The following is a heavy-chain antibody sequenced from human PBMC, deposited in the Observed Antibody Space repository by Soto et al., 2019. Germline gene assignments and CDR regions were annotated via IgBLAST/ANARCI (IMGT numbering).Heavy chain of an antibody. CDR2: ISGTGGST. V-gene: IGHV3-23*01. J-gene: IGHJ5*02. CDR3: ARQRSVVVTPWWFDP. D-gene: IGHD2-15*01. Sequence: GGSLRLSCAASGFTFNNFAMNWVRQVPGKGLEWVAAISGTGGSTFYSDSLGGRFTISRDNSKNILFLQMKSLKAADTAVYYCARQRSVVVTPWWFDPWGQGTLVTVSS. CDR1: GFTFNNFA.